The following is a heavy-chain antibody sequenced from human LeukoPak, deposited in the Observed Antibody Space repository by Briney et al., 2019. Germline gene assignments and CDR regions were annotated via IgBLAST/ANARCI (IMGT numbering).Heavy chain of an antibody. CDR2: VYPGDSDT. V-gene: IGHV5-51*01. J-gene: IGHJ4*02. CDR3: ASGYHSYYFDY. D-gene: IGHD5-18*01. CDR1: GYSSNIYW. Sequence: GESLKISCKGSGYSSNIYWIGWVRQMPGKGLEWMGIVYPGDSDTRYSPSFQGQVTISADKSIRTAYLQWSSLKASDTAMYYCASGYHSYYFDYWGQGTLVTVSS.